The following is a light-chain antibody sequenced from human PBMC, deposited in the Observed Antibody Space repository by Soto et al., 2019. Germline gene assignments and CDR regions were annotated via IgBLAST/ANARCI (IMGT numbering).Light chain of an antibody. CDR1: QSVSSN. CDR3: QQYNNWPT. V-gene: IGKV3-15*01. Sequence: EIVMTQSPATLSVSPGERATLSCRASQSVSSNLAWYQQKPGQAPRLLIYGASTRATGIPARFSGSGSGTEFTLTISSLQSEDFAVYYCQQYNNWPTCGQGTRLEIK. J-gene: IGKJ5*01. CDR2: GAS.